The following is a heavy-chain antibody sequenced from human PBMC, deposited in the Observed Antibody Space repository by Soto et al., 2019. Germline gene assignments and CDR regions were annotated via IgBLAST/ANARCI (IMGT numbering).Heavy chain of an antibody. J-gene: IGHJ4*02. V-gene: IGHV4-28*01. CDR2: IYYSGTT. Sequence: QVQLQESGPGLVKPSDTLSLTCAVSGYSISSSNWWGWIRQPPGKGLEWIGYIYYSGTTYYNTSLKSQVTMSVDTSNNQFSLELTSVTAVDTAVYYCARREIQGPIDYWGQGALVTVSS. CDR1: GYSISSSNW. D-gene: IGHD1-26*01. CDR3: ARREIQGPIDY.